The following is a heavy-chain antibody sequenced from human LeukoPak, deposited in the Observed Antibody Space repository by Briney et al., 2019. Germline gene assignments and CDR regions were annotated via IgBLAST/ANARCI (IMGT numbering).Heavy chain of an antibody. J-gene: IGHJ4*02. CDR2: ISSSSTI. Sequence: QAGGSLRLSCAASGFTFSSYSMNWVRQAPGKGLEWVSYISSSSTIYYADSVKGRFTISRDNAKNSLYLQMNSLRAEDTAVYYCASRDDSSGYYYAPGDYWGQGTLVTVSS. D-gene: IGHD3-22*01. V-gene: IGHV3-48*01. CDR3: ASRDDSSGYYYAPGDY. CDR1: GFTFSSYS.